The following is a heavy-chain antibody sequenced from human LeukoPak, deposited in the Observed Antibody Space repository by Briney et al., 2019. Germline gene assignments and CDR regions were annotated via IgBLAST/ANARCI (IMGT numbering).Heavy chain of an antibody. CDR2: INGDGSSA. D-gene: IGHD5-18*01. Sequence: GGSLRLSCAASGFTFSNFWMHWVRQAPGKGLVWVSRINGDGSSASYADSVKGRFTISRDNAKNTLFLQMNSLRAEDTAVYYCARERGYSYGINWFDPWGQGTLVTVSS. CDR3: ARERGYSYGINWFDP. J-gene: IGHJ5*02. CDR1: GFTFSNFW. V-gene: IGHV3-74*01.